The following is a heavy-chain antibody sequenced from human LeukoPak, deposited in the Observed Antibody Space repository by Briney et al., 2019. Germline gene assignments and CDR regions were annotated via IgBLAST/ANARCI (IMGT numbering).Heavy chain of an antibody. CDR2: IIPILGIA. CDR3: ARNLNSGSYFGY. D-gene: IGHD1-26*01. Sequence: EASVKVSCKASGGTFSSYAISLVRQAPGQGLEWMGRIIPILGIANYAQKFQGRVTITADKSTSTAYMELSSLRSEDTAVYYCARNLNSGSYFGYWGQGTLVTVSS. CDR1: GGTFSSYA. J-gene: IGHJ4*02. V-gene: IGHV1-69*04.